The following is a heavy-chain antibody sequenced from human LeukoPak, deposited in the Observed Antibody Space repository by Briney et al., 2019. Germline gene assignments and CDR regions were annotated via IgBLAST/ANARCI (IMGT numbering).Heavy chain of an antibody. Sequence: GGSLRLSCVVSGFTFSSYWMSWVRQAPGKGLEWVANIKQDGSKNCYVDSVKGRFTISRDNAKNSLYLQMNSLRAEDTAMYYCARIRVPLLYGMDVWGQGTTVTVSS. V-gene: IGHV3-7*03. J-gene: IGHJ6*02. CDR3: ARIRVPLLYGMDV. CDR1: GFTFSSYW. D-gene: IGHD1-1*01. CDR2: IKQDGSKN.